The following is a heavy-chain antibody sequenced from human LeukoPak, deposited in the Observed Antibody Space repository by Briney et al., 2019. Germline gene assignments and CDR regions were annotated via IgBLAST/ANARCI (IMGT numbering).Heavy chain of an antibody. CDR3: AKVYDSSSSSWFDP. Sequence: GGSLRLSCAASGFTFSSYAMSWVRQAPGKGLEWVSAISGSGGSTYYADSVKGRFTISRDNSKNTLYLQMNSLRAEDTAVYYCAKVYDSSSSSWFDPWGQGTLVTVSP. D-gene: IGHD6-6*01. J-gene: IGHJ5*02. CDR2: ISGSGGST. CDR1: GFTFSSYA. V-gene: IGHV3-23*01.